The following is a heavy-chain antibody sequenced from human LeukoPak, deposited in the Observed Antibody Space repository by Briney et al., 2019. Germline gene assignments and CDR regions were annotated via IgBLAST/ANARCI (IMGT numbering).Heavy chain of an antibody. CDR1: GVAISRGGYA. V-gene: IGHV4-30-2*01. CDR3: ARELTSGLYYFDY. J-gene: IGHJ4*02. D-gene: IGHD6-19*01. Sequence: PSETLSLTCAVSGVAISRGGYAWNWIRQPPGKGLEWIAYIYHSGTTYYNPSLKSRVTISVDTSKSQFSLKLSSVTAADTAVYYCARELTSGLYYFDYWGQGTLVTVSS. CDR2: IYHSGTT.